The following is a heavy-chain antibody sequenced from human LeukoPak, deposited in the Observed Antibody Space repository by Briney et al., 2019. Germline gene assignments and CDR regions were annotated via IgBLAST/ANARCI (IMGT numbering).Heavy chain of an antibody. V-gene: IGHV3-30-3*01. Sequence: GGSLRLSCAASGFTFSSYAMHWVRQAPGKGLEWVAVISYDGSNKYYADSVKGRFTISRDNAKNSLYLQMNSLRAEDTALYYCAKGIELAPSSFDYWGQGTLVTVSS. CDR3: AKGIELAPSSFDY. J-gene: IGHJ4*02. D-gene: IGHD5-18*01. CDR2: ISYDGSNK. CDR1: GFTFSSYA.